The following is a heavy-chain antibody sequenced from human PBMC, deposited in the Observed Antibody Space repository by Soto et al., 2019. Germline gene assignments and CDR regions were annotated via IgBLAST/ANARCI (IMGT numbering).Heavy chain of an antibody. J-gene: IGHJ4*02. V-gene: IGHV4-59*01. CDR2: IYYRGST. CDR3: ARDNGYCTGGNCYGSFDS. CDR1: SGSISSYY. D-gene: IGHD2-15*01. Sequence: QVQLQESGPGLVRTSETLSLTCTVSSGSISSYYWSWIRQPPGKGLEWIGYIYYRGSTNYNSSLKSRVTISVDTSKNQFSLKLRSVTAADTAVYFCARDNGYCTGGNCYGSFDSWGQGTLVTVSS.